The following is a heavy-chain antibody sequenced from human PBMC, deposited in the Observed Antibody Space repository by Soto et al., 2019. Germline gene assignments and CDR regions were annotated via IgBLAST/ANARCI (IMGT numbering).Heavy chain of an antibody. CDR1: GYSFTTYW. D-gene: IGHD1-26*01. Sequence: PGESLKISCKTSGYSFTTYWISWVRQMPGKGLEWMGRIDPSDSYTNYSPSFQGHVTISADKSISTAYLHWSSLKASDTAMYYCARLGPGPTSRIYPTNWFDPWGRGTLVTVSS. CDR3: ARLGPGPTSRIYPTNWFDP. CDR2: IDPSDSYT. V-gene: IGHV5-10-1*01. J-gene: IGHJ5*02.